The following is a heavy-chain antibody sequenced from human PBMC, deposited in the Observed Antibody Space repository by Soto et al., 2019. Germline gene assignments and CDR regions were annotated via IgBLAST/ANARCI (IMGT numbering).Heavy chain of an antibody. Sequence: PGGSLRLSCAASGFTFSSYAMSWVRQAPGKGLEWVSAISGSGGSTYYADSVKGRLTISRDSSKNTLYLQMNSLRAEDTAVYYCARAVSHMTFYYYYYMDVWGKGTTVTVSS. CDR1: GFTFSSYA. CDR2: ISGSGGST. J-gene: IGHJ6*03. CDR3: ARAVSHMTFYYYYYMDV. D-gene: IGHD2-21*01. V-gene: IGHV3-23*01.